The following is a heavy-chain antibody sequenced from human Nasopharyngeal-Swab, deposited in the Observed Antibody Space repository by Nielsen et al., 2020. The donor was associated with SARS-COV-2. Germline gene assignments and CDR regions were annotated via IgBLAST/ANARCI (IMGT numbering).Heavy chain of an antibody. CDR2: IYYSGST. V-gene: IGHV4-39*01. J-gene: IGHJ4*02. Sequence: PGKGLEWIGRIYYSGSTYYNPSLKSRFTISVDTSKNQFSLKLSSVTAADTAVYYCARLDVSAAGRDYWGQGTLVTVSS. D-gene: IGHD6-13*01. CDR3: ARLDVSAAGRDY.